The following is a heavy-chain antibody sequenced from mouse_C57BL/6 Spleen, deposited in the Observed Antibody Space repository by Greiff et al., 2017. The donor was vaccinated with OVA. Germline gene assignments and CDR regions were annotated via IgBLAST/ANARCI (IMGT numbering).Heavy chain of an antibody. CDR1: GFTFSDYG. CDR3: ARGPIPAWFAY. CDR2: ISSGSSTL. V-gene: IGHV5-17*01. J-gene: IGHJ3*01. Sequence: EVQGVESGGGLVKPGGSLKLSCAASGFTFSDYGMHWVRQAPEKGLEWVAYISSGSSTLYYADTVKGRFTISRDNAKNTLFLQMTSLRSEDTAMYYCARGPIPAWFAYWGQGTLVTVSA.